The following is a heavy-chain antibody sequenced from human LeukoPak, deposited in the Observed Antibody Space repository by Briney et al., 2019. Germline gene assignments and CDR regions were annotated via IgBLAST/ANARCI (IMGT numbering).Heavy chain of an antibody. CDR1: GYTFTSYG. CDR3: ARGPYSGMDV. J-gene: IGHJ6*02. Sequence: ASVEVSCKASGYTFTSYGISWVRQAPGQGLEWMGWINTNTGNPTYSQGFTGRFVFSLDTSLSTAYLQISTLRAEDTAVYYCARGPYSGMDVWGQGTTVTVS. D-gene: IGHD4-11*01. CDR2: INTNTGNP. V-gene: IGHV7-4-1*02.